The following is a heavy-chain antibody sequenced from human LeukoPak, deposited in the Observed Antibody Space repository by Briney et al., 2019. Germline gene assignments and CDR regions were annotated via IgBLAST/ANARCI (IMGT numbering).Heavy chain of an antibody. J-gene: IGHJ4*02. CDR1: GFTFSSYN. V-gene: IGHV3-30*02. CDR3: SGYYPDEN. Sequence: PGGSLRLSCGASGFTFSSYNIHWVRQVPGRGLDWVAFIRSDGSDKYYTDSVKGRFTISRDISKNTAYLQMNSLRAIYYCLSRKSGYYPDENWGLGTLVTVSS. D-gene: IGHD3-22*01. CDR2: IRSDGSDK.